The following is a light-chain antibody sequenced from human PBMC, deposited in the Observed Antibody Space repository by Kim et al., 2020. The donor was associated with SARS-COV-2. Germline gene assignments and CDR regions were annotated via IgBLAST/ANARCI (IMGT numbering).Light chain of an antibody. J-gene: IGLJ3*02. CDR1: TGAVTSAHY. CDR3: LLAYSGARV. V-gene: IGLV7-46*01. CDR2: DTS. Sequence: QAVVTQEPSLTVSPGGTVTLTCGFSTGAVTSAHYPYWFQQKPGQGPRTLIYDTSDKHSWTPARFSGSLLGGKSALTLSGAQPEDEADYYCLLAYSGARVFGGGTQLTVL.